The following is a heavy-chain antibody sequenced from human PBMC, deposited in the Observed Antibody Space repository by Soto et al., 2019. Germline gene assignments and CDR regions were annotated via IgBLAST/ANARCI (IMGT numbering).Heavy chain of an antibody. CDR3: SRDFDADSRTDFYY. CDR2: ISGNGRII. J-gene: IGHJ4*02. CDR1: GFIFSDYY. D-gene: IGHD4-17*01. Sequence: PGGSLRLSCATSGFIFSDYYMHWIRQAPGKGLEWISYISGNGRIIQYADSAKGRFTISRDNAQNSLYLQMNSLRAEDTALYFCSRDFDADSRTDFYYWGQGTLVTVSS. V-gene: IGHV3-11*01.